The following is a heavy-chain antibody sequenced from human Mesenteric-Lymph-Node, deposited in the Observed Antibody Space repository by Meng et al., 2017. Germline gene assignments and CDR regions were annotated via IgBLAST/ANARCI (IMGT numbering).Heavy chain of an antibody. J-gene: IGHJ4*02. V-gene: IGHV4-4*02. CDR3: ARGGGCSSSSCDLDY. CDR2: IYHSGRT. D-gene: IGHD2-2*01. CDR1: GGSIRNDQW. Sequence: QGQLQGSGPGLVKPSGTLSLTCDVSGGSIRNDQWWSWVRQAPGKGLEWIGEIYHSGRTNYNPSVKSRVSMSVDKSQNHFSLRLSSVTAADTAMYYCARGGGCSSSSCDLDYWGQGVLVTVSS.